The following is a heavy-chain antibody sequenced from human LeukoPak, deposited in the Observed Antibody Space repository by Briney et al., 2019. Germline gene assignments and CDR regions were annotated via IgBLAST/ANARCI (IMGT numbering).Heavy chain of an antibody. CDR2: IYYSGST. Sequence: PSETLSLTCTVSGGSISSYYWSWIRQPPGKGLEWIGYIYYSGSTNYNPSLKSRVTISVDTSKNQFSLKLSSVTAADTAVYYCARETRYGSGIYYYYYYGMDVWGQGTTVTVSS. CDR3: ARETRYGSGIYYYYYYGMDV. V-gene: IGHV4-59*01. J-gene: IGHJ6*02. D-gene: IGHD3-10*01. CDR1: GGSISSYY.